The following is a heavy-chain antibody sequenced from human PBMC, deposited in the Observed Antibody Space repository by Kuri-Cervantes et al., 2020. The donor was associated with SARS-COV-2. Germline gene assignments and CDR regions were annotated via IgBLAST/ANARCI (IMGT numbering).Heavy chain of an antibody. CDR1: GFTVSNNY. V-gene: IGHV3-66*01. D-gene: IGHD1-1*01. CDR3: ARYGAVERDYYYYYGMDV. Sequence: GGSLRLSCAASGFTVSNNYMSWVRQAPGKGLEWVSVIYSGGSTYYADSVKGRFTISRGNSKNTLYLQMNSLRAEDTAVYYCARYGAVERDYYYYYGMDVWGQGTTVTVSS. CDR2: IYSGGST. J-gene: IGHJ6*02.